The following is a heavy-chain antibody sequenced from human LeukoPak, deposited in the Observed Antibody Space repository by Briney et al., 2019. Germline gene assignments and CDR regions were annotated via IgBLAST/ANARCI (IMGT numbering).Heavy chain of an antibody. J-gene: IGHJ4*02. V-gene: IGHV3-33*01. CDR2: IWYDGSKK. D-gene: IGHD3-10*01. CDR1: GFTLTTYG. Sequence: PGRSLRLSCAASGFTLTTYGTHWLRQAPGKGLEWVAVIWYDGSKKFYGDSVKGRFTVSRDTSENMMYLQMNTLRAEDTAVYYCARDGGSGIDYWGQGTLVTVYS. CDR3: ARDGGSGIDY.